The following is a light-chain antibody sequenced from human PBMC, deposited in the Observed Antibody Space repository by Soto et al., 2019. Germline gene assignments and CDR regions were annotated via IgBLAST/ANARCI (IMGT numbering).Light chain of an antibody. CDR3: QQRSNCPPYP. J-gene: IGKJ2*01. Sequence: EIVLTQSQATLSLSPGERATLSCRASQSVSSYLAWYQQKPGQAPRLLIYDASNRATGIPARFSGSGSGTDLALTISSLEPEDFAVYYCQQRSNCPPYPFGQGTKLEIK. CDR2: DAS. CDR1: QSVSSY. V-gene: IGKV3-11*01.